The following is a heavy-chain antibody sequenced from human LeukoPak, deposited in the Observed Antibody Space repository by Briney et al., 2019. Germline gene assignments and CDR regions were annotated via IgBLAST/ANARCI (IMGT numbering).Heavy chain of an antibody. CDR3: AIGSPKNQKVDY. CDR1: GGTFGCYA. CDR2: IIPIFGTA. Sequence: ASVKVSCKASGGTFGCYAISWVRQAPGQGLEWMGGIIPIFGTANYAQKFQGRVTITADKSTSTAYMERSSLRSEDTAVYVCAIGSPKNQKVDYWGQGSLVTVSS. J-gene: IGHJ4*02. D-gene: IGHD6-13*01. V-gene: IGHV1-69*06.